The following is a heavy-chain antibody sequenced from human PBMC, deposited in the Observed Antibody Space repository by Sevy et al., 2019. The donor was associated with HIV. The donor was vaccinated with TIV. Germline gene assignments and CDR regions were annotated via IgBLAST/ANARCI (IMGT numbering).Heavy chain of an antibody. CDR1: GFNFSDYA. V-gene: IGHV3-23*01. CDR2: ITGTTGRT. J-gene: IGHJ4*02. Sequence: GGSLRLSCAASGFNFSDYAMAWVRQAPGTGLEWVSSITGTTGRTYYADSVKGRFTVSRDNTQGKLFLQLNSLRVEDSAKYYCAKDTGGTVTPFDYWGQGTLVTVSS. D-gene: IGHD4-4*01. CDR3: AKDTGGTVTPFDY.